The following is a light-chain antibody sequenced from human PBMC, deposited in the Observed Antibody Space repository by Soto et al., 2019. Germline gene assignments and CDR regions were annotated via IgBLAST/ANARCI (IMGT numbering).Light chain of an antibody. CDR2: GAS. CDR3: QHYGSSPLT. J-gene: IGKJ4*01. Sequence: EIVLTQSPGTLSLSPGERATLSCRASQSVSSSYLAWYQQKPGQAPRLLIYGASIRATGIPDRFSGSGSGTDFTLTSSKLEPEDFALYYCQHYGSSPLTFGGGTKVEIK. V-gene: IGKV3-20*01. CDR1: QSVSSSY.